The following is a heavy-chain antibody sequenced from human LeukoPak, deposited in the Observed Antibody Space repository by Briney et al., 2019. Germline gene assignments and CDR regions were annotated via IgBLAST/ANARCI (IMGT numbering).Heavy chain of an antibody. D-gene: IGHD3-16*01. J-gene: IGHJ4*02. CDR2: IYHSGST. Sequence: SETLSLTCAVSGGSISSGGYSWSWIRQPPGKGLEWIGYIYHSGSTYYNPSLKSRVTISVDRSKNQISLKLSSVTAADTAVYYCARAGGGRYVGYWGQGTLVTVSS. CDR3: ARAGGGRYVGY. V-gene: IGHV4-30-2*01. CDR1: GGSISSGGYS.